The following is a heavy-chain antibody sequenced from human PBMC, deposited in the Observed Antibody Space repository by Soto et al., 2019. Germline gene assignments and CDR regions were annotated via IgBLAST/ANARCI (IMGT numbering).Heavy chain of an antibody. CDR1: GYTFTSYG. CDR3: ASCLDLSGDYVGSGPDDAFDI. V-gene: IGHV1-18*01. Sequence: ASVKVSCKASGYTFTSYGISWVRQAPGQGLEWMGWISAYNGNTNYAQKLQGRVTMTTDTSTSTAYMELRSLRSDDTAVYYCASCLDLSGDYVGSGPDDAFDIWG. J-gene: IGHJ3*02. D-gene: IGHD4-17*01. CDR2: ISAYNGNT.